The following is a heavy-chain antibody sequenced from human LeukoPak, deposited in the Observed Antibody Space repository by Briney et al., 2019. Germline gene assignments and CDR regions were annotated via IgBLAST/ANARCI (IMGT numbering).Heavy chain of an antibody. V-gene: IGHV4-39*07. Sequence: SETLSLTCTVSGGSISSSSYYWGWIRQPPGKGLEWIGSIYYSGSTYYNPSLKSRVTISVDTSKNQFSMKLSSVTAADTAVYYCASEMRYDFWSGFEPHYYMDVWGKGTTVTVSS. CDR2: IYYSGST. CDR3: ASEMRYDFWSGFEPHYYMDV. J-gene: IGHJ6*03. CDR1: GGSISSSSYY. D-gene: IGHD3-3*01.